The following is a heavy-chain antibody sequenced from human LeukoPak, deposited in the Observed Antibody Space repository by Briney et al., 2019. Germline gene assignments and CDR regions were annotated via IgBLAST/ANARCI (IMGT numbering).Heavy chain of an antibody. CDR2: ISGDGGST. CDR3: AKASGNYLTYYFDY. J-gene: IGHJ4*02. D-gene: IGHD1-26*01. CDR1: GFTFDDYA. V-gene: IGHV3-43*02. Sequence: GGSLRLSCAASGFTFDDYAMHWVRHTPGKGLEWVSLISGDGGSTYYADSMKGRFTISRDNSKNSLHLQMSRLRTEDTALYYCAKASGNYLTYYFDYWGQGTLVTVSS.